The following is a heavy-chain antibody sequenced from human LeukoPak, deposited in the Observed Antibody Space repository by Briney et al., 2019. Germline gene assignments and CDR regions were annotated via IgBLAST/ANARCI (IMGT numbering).Heavy chain of an antibody. CDR2: IYHSGSA. Sequence: SQTLSLTCTVSGGSISSGDYYWSWIRQPPGRGLEWIGYIYHSGSASYNPSLKSRISMSVDMSKNQFSLRLSSVTAADTAVYYCARYYFGSDGFYIPPVWGQGTLVTVSS. J-gene: IGHJ1*01. CDR3: ARYYFGSDGFYIPPV. D-gene: IGHD3-22*01. CDR1: GGSISSGDYY. V-gene: IGHV4-30-2*01.